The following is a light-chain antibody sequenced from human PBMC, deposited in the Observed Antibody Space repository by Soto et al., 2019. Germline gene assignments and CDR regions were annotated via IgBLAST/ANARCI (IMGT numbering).Light chain of an antibody. Sequence: EIVLTQSPATLSLSPGERATLSCSASQSVSSSYLAWYQQKPGQAPRLLIYGASSRATGIPDRFSGSGSGTDFTLTISRLEPEDFAVYYCQQYGSSPLTFGGGTKV. J-gene: IGKJ4*01. CDR3: QQYGSSPLT. CDR2: GAS. V-gene: IGKV3-20*01. CDR1: QSVSSSY.